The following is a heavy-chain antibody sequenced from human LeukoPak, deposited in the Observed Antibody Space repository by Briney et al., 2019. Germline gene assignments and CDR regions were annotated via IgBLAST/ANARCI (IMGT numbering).Heavy chain of an antibody. J-gene: IGHJ4*02. CDR3: AKDIYGSGSYYPDY. V-gene: IGHV3-23*01. D-gene: IGHD3-10*01. Sequence: PGGSLRLSCAASGFTFSSYEMNWVRQAPGKGLEWVSAISGSGGSTNYADSVKGRFTISRDNSKDTLHLQMSSLRAEDTAVYYCAKDIYGSGSYYPDYWGQGTLVTVSS. CDR1: GFTFSSYE. CDR2: ISGSGGST.